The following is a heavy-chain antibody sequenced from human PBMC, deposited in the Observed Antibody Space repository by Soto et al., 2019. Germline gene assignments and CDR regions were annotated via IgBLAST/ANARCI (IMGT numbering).Heavy chain of an antibody. D-gene: IGHD6-25*01. CDR1: GGSISSYY. CDR3: ARGPNRLRIAARRYYYYMDV. J-gene: IGHJ6*03. Sequence: NPSETLSLTCTVSGGSISSYYWSWIRQPPGKGLEWIGYIYYSGSTNYNPSLKSRVTISVDTSKNQFSLKLSSVTAADTAVYYCARGPNRLRIAARRYYYYMDVWGKGTTVTVSS. V-gene: IGHV4-59*01. CDR2: IYYSGST.